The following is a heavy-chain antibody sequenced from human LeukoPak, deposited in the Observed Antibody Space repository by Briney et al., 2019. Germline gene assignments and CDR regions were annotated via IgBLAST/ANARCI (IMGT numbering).Heavy chain of an antibody. CDR3: ARGGIAAAGSY. CDR2: ISYDGSNK. V-gene: IGHV3-30-3*01. J-gene: IGHJ4*02. CDR1: GFTFSSYA. Sequence: TGGSLRLSCAASGFTFSSYAMHWVRQAPGKGLEWVAVISYDGSNKYYADSVKGRFTISRDNAKNSLYLQMNSLRAEDTAVYYCARGGIAAAGSYWGQGTLVTVSS. D-gene: IGHD6-13*01.